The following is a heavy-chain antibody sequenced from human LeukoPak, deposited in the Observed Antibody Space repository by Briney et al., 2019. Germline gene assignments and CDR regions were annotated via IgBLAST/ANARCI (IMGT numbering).Heavy chain of an antibody. CDR2: ISGSGGST. J-gene: IGHJ3*02. V-gene: IGHV3-23*01. Sequence: GGSLRLSCAASGFTFSSYAMSWVRQAPGKGLEWVSAISGSGGSTYYADSGKGRFTISRDNSKNTLYLQMNSLRAEDTAVYYCAKDSPLGVDNCGGDCYSPFDIWGQGTMVTVSS. D-gene: IGHD2-21*02. CDR1: GFTFSSYA. CDR3: AKDSPLGVDNCGGDCYSPFDI.